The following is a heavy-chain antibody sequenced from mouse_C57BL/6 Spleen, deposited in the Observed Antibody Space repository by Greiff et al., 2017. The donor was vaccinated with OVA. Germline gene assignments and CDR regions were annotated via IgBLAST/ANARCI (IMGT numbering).Heavy chain of an antibody. CDR2: INPSNGGT. J-gene: IGHJ3*01. D-gene: IGHD2-4*01. V-gene: IGHV1-53*01. CDR3: ARWGGLRQTWFAY. CDR1: GYTFTSYW. Sequence: QVQLQQPGTELVKPGASVKLSCKASGYTFTSYWMHWVKQRPGQGLEWIGNINPSNGGTNYNEKFKSKATLTVDKSSSTAYMQLSSLTSEDSAVYDCARWGGLRQTWFAYWGQGTLVTVSA.